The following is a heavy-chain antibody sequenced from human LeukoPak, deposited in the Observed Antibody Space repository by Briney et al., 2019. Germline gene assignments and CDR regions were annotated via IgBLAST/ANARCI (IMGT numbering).Heavy chain of an antibody. CDR2: INPNSGGT. CDR1: GYTFTGYY. CDR3: ARDRVGTPLYFDY. J-gene: IGHJ4*02. V-gene: IGHV1-2*06. Sequence: ASVKVSCKASGYTFTGYYMHWVRQAPGQGLEWMGRINPNSGGTNYAQKFQGRVTMTRDTSISTAYMELSSLRSEDTAVYYCARDRVGTPLYFDYWGQGTLVTVSS. D-gene: IGHD1-26*01.